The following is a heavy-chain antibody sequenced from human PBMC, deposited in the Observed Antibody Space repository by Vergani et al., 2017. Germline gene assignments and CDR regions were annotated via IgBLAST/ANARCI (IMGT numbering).Heavy chain of an antibody. V-gene: IGHV1-69*02. J-gene: IGHJ5*02. Sequence: QVQLVQSGAEVKKPGSSVKVSCKASGGTFSSYTISWVRQAPGQGLEWMGRIIPILGIANYAQKFQGRVTMTEDTSTDTAYMELSSLRSEDTAVYYCATVQLANWFDPWGQGTLVTVSS. CDR1: GGTFSSYT. CDR2: IIPILGIA. CDR3: ATVQLANWFDP. D-gene: IGHD1-1*01.